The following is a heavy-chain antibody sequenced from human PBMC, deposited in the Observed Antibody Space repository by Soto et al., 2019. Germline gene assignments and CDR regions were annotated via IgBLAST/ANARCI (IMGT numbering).Heavy chain of an antibody. J-gene: IGHJ4*02. CDR3: ARDPKGSPYFAY. CDR1: GGSIPSYY. Sequence: QVQLQESGPGLVKPSETLSLTCTGSGGSIPSYYLSWIRQPPGKGLEWMGDVFHSGITGYNPYLKSRVTISVDASKNLLSLKLISVTAADTAVYYCARDPKGSPYFAYWGQGTLVTVSS. V-gene: IGHV4-59*01. CDR2: VFHSGIT. D-gene: IGHD1-26*01.